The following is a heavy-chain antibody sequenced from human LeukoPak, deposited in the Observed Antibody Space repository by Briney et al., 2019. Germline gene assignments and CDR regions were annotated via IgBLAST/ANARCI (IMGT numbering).Heavy chain of an antibody. V-gene: IGHV3-53*01. CDR3: ARANPVYGDFDY. CDR2: IFPNGNT. CDR1: GLAVSDNY. J-gene: IGHJ4*02. Sequence: PGGSLRLSCTLSGLAVSDNYLTWVRQAPGKGLERVSVIFPNGNTYSADFVEGRFSISRDKSTNTLFLDMSRVGTDDTAAYFCARANPVYGDFDYWGQGTLVSVSS. D-gene: IGHD5/OR15-5a*01.